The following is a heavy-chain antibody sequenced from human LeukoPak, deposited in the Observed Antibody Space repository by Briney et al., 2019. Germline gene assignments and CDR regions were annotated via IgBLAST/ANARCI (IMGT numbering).Heavy chain of an antibody. CDR2: ISSSSSYI. D-gene: IGHD3-3*01. CDR1: GFTFSSYS. J-gene: IGHJ6*03. Sequence: GGSLRLTCAASGFTFSSYSMNWVRQAPGKGLEWVSSISSSSSYIYYADSVKGRFTISRDNAKNSLYLQMNSLRAEDTAVYYCARDPANYDFWSGYYTPYYYYYYMDVWGKGTTVTVSS. CDR3: ARDPANYDFWSGYYTPYYYYYYMDV. V-gene: IGHV3-21*01.